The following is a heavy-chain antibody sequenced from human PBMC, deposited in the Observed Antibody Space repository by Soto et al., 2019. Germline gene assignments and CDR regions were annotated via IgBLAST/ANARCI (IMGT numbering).Heavy chain of an antibody. CDR1: GFMLSKYT. Sequence: EVQLVESGGGLVKPGGSLRLSCAASGFMLSKYTLNWVRQAPGKGLEWVSSISGSSTYIYYADSVKGRFTISRDNANYSIYLQMDSLRAQDTAVYYCARALISPAGTTWFDPWGQGTLVIVSS. D-gene: IGHD6-13*01. V-gene: IGHV3-21*01. CDR2: ISGSSTYI. CDR3: ARALISPAGTTWFDP. J-gene: IGHJ5*02.